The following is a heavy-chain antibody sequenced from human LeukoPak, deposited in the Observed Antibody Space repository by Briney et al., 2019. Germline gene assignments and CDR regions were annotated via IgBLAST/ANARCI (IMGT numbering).Heavy chain of an antibody. CDR1: GFTSSSYG. V-gene: IGHV3-33*01. J-gene: IGHJ4*02. D-gene: IGHD3-10*01. Sequence: PGGSLRLSCAASGFTSSSYGMHWVRQAPGKGLEWVAVIWYDGSNKYYADSVKGRFTIPRDNSKNTLYLQMSSLRAEDTAVYYCARALRGSGNRPYRPFDYWGQGTLVTVSS. CDR3: ARALRGSGNRPYRPFDY. CDR2: IWYDGSNK.